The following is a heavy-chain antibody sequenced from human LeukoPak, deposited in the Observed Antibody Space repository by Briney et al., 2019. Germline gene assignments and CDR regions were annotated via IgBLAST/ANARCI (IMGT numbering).Heavy chain of an antibody. D-gene: IGHD6-19*01. J-gene: IGHJ4*02. V-gene: IGHV3-30*03. CDR2: ISYDGSNK. CDR3: ARSRWLDAFDY. CDR1: GFTFSSYG. Sequence: GRSLRLSCAVSGFTFSSYGMHWVRQAPGKGLEWVAVISYDGSNKYYADSVKGRFTISRDNAKNTLYLQMNSLRADDTAVYYCARSRWLDAFDYWGQGTLVTVSS.